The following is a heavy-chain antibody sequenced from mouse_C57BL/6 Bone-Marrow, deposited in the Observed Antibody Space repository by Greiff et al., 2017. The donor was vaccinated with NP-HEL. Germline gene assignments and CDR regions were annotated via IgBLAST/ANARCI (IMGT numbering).Heavy chain of an antibody. D-gene: IGHD1-1*01. CDR2: IYPGSGST. Sequence: QVQLQQSGAELVKPGASVKMSCKASGYTFTSYWITWVKQRPGQGLEWIGDIYPGSGSTNYNEKFKSKATLTVDTSSSTAYMQLSSLTSEDSAVYYCARYPDYYGSSLYAMDYWGQGTSVTVSS. J-gene: IGHJ4*01. V-gene: IGHV1-55*01. CDR3: ARYPDYYGSSLYAMDY. CDR1: GYTFTSYW.